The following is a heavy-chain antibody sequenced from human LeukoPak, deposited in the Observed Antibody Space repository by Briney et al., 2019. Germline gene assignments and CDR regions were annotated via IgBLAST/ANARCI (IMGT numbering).Heavy chain of an antibody. V-gene: IGHV3-7*01. CDR3: ARSNPNRNALDL. Sequence: SGGSLRLSCAASGFTLNSYLMSWVRQAPGRGPEWVANIKKDGSEENYLDSVKGRFTVSRDNAKNSLYLQMNSLRGEDTAVYYCARSNPNRNALDLWGQGTMVTISS. D-gene: IGHD1-14*01. CDR1: GFTLNSYL. J-gene: IGHJ3*01. CDR2: IKKDGSEE.